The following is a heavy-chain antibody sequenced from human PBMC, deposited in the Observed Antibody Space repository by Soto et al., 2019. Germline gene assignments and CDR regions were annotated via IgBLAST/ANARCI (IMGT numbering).Heavy chain of an antibody. CDR2: ISYDGSNK. CDR1: GCTFSSYG. CDR3: AKDRGVYYYYYGMDV. D-gene: IGHD2-8*01. V-gene: IGHV3-30*18. J-gene: IGHJ6*02. Sequence: GGSLRLSCAASGCTFSSYGMHWVRQAPGKGLEWVAVISYDGSNKYYADSVKGRFTISRDNSKNTLYLQMNSLRAEDTAVYYCAKDRGVYYYYYGMDVWGQGTTVTVSS.